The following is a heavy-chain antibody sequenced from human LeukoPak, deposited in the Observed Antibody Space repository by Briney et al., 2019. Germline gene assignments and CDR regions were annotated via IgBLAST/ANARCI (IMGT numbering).Heavy chain of an antibody. J-gene: IGHJ4*02. D-gene: IGHD6-13*01. CDR3: ARDLGQQLVKTYFDY. V-gene: IGHV4-34*01. Sequence: SETLSLTCAVYGGSFSGYYWSWIRQPPGKGLEWIGEINHSGSTNYNPSLKSRVTISVDTSKDQFSLKLSSVTAADTAVYYCARDLGQQLVKTYFDYWGQGTLVTVSS. CDR2: INHSGST. CDR1: GGSFSGYY.